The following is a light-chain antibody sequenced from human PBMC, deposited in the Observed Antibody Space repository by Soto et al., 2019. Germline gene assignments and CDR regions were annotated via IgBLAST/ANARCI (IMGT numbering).Light chain of an antibody. CDR1: QGISSY. Sequence: AIRMTQSPSSLSASTGDRVTITCRASQGISSYLAWYQQKPGKAPKLLIYAASTLQSGVPSRFSGSGSGTDFTLTISCLQSEDFATYYWQQYYSSYTFGQGTKLEIK. CDR2: AAS. V-gene: IGKV1-8*01. J-gene: IGKJ2*01. CDR3: QQYYSSYT.